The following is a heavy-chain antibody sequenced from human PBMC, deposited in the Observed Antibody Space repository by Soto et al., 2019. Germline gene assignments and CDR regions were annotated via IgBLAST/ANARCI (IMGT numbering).Heavy chain of an antibody. CDR1: GFTFSSYS. Sequence: PGGSLRLSCAASGFTFSSYSMNWVRQAPGKGLEWVSSISSSSYIYYADSVKGRFTISRDNAKNSLYLQMNSLRAEDTAVYYCARDCGGDCYRPPDYWGQGTLVTVSS. CDR2: ISSSSYI. V-gene: IGHV3-21*01. J-gene: IGHJ4*02. CDR3: ARDCGGDCYRPPDY. D-gene: IGHD2-21*02.